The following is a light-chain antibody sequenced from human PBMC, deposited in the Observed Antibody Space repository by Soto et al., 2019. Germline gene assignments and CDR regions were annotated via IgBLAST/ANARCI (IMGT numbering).Light chain of an antibody. CDR2: GAS. V-gene: IGKV3-20*01. J-gene: IGKJ2*01. Sequence: EIVLTQSPGTLSLSPGERATLSCRASQSVSSSYLAWYQQQPGQAPRLLIYGASSRATGIPDRFSGSGSGTYFTLTISRLEPEDFAVYYCQQYGSSPPYTFGQGTKLEI. CDR3: QQYGSSPPYT. CDR1: QSVSSSY.